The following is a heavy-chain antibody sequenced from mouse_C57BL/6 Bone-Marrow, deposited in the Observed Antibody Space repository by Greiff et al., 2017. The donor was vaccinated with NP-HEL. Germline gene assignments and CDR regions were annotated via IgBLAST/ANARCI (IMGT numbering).Heavy chain of an antibody. CDR1: GYAFTNYL. CDR2: FNPGSGGT. D-gene: IGHD2-2*01. J-gene: IGHJ1*03. CDR3: AREDGYAYFDV. Sequence: VQLQESGAELVRPGTSVKVSCKASGYAFTNYLIEWVKQRPGQGLEWIGVFNPGSGGTNYNEKFKGKATLTADKSSSTAYMQLSSLTSEDSAVYFCAREDGYAYFDVWGTGTTVTVSS. V-gene: IGHV1-54*01.